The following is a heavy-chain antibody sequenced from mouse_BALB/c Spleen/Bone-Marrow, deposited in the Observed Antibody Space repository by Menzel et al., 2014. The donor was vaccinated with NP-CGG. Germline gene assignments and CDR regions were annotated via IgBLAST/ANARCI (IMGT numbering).Heavy chain of an antibody. J-gene: IGHJ2*01. D-gene: IGHD1-1*01. V-gene: IGHV1S22*01. CDR2: IYPGSGSA. CDR1: GYTITTYW. Sequence: LQQSGSELVRPGTSVKLSCKASGYTITTYWMHWVKQRRGQGLEWIGNIYPGSGSANYDEKFKNKGTLTVDTSSSTAYMHLSSLTSEDSAVYYCTRGLGYYGSSYGFFDYWGQGTILTVSS. CDR3: TRGLGYYGSSYGFFDY.